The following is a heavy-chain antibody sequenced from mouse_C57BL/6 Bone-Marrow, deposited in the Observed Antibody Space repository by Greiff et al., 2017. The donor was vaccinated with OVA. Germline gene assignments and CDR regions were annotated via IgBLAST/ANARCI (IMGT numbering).Heavy chain of an antibody. CDR3: ADYYGSKGYAMDY. J-gene: IGHJ4*01. Sequence: VKLVESGPELVRPGVSVKISCKGSGYTFTDYAMHWVKQSHAKSLEWIGVISTYYGDASYNQKFKDKATMTVDKSSSTAYMELARLTSEDSAVYYCADYYGSKGYAMDYWGQGTSVTVSS. V-gene: IGHV1-67*01. CDR2: ISTYYGDA. CDR1: GYTFTDYA. D-gene: IGHD1-1*01.